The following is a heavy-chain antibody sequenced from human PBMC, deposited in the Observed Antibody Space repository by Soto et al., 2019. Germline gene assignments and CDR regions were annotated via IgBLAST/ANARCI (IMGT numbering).Heavy chain of an antibody. CDR3: ARDRESYYYDSSGYYYGY. CDR2: ISSSSSTI. CDR1: GFTFSSYS. V-gene: IGHV3-48*02. J-gene: IGHJ4*02. D-gene: IGHD3-22*01. Sequence: GGSLRLSCAASGFTFSSYSMNWVRQAPGKGLEWVSYISSSSSTIYYADSVKGRFTISRDNAKNSLYLQMNSLRDEDTAVYYCARDRESYYYDSSGYYYGYWGQGTLVTVSS.